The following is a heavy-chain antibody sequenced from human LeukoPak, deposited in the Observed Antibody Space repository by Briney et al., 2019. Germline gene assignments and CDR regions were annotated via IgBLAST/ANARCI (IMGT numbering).Heavy chain of an antibody. CDR3: AKVNSGYYEYYFDY. CDR1: GFTFSSYG. V-gene: IGHV3-30*02. CDR2: IRYDGSNK. J-gene: IGHJ4*02. D-gene: IGHD3-22*01. Sequence: GGSLRLSCAASGFTFSSYGMHWVRQAPGKGLEWVAFIRYDGSNKYYADSVKGRFTISRDNSKNTLYLQMNSLRAEDTAVYYCAKVNSGYYEYYFDYWGQGTPVTVSS.